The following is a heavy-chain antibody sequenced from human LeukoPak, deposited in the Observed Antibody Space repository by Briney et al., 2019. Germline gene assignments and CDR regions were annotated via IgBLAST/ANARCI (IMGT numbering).Heavy chain of an antibody. Sequence: SETLSLTCTVSGGSISSYYWTWIRQPPGKRLEWIGHIYYSGSTNYNPSLKSRVTISVDTSKDQFSLRMSSVTAADTAVFYCARVGSGSYGPFDYWGQGTLVTVSS. CDR1: GGSISSYY. CDR3: ARVGSGSYGPFDY. CDR2: IYYSGST. V-gene: IGHV4-59*01. D-gene: IGHD1-26*01. J-gene: IGHJ4*02.